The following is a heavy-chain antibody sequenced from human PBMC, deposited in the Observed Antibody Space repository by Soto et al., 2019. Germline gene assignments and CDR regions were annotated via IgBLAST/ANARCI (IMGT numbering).Heavy chain of an antibody. J-gene: IGHJ3*02. D-gene: IGHD6-13*01. Sequence: GGSLRLSCAASGFTFSSYSMNWVRQAPGKGLEWVSSISSSSYIYYADSVKGRFTISRDNAKNSLYLQMNSLRAEDTAVYYCASLSPGIAAVFAFDIWGQGTMVTVSS. CDR2: ISSSSYI. V-gene: IGHV3-21*01. CDR1: GFTFSSYS. CDR3: ASLSPGIAAVFAFDI.